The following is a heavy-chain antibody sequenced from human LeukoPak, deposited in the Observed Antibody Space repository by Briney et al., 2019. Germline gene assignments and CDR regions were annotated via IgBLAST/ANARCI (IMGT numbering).Heavy chain of an antibody. CDR2: IIPIFGTA. V-gene: IGHV1-69*06. J-gene: IGHJ6*03. CDR3: ARIVYYYYYYMDV. Sequence: SVKVSCKASGGTFSRYAITWVRQSPGQGLEWMGGIIPIFGTANYAQKLQGRVTITADTSTSTAYMELRSLRSDDTAVYYCARIVYYYYYYMDVWGKGTTVTVSS. D-gene: IGHD3-16*02. CDR1: GGTFSRYA.